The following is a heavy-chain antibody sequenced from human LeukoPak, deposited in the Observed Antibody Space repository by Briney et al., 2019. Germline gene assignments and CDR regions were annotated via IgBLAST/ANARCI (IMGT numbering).Heavy chain of an antibody. J-gene: IGHJ4*02. Sequence: GGSLRLSCAASGFTFITYWMTWVRQAPGKGLEWVANIKPDGSEKYYVDSVEGRFTISRDNAKKSLYLQMNSLRAEDTAVYFCASGYRTNWATFDYWGRGTLVTVSS. D-gene: IGHD2-2*01. CDR3: ASGYRTNWATFDY. CDR1: GFTFITYW. V-gene: IGHV3-7*01. CDR2: IKPDGSEK.